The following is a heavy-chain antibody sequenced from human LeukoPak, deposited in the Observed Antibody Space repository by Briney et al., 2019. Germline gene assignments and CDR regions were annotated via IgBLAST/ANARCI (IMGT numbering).Heavy chain of an antibody. Sequence: ASVKVSCKASGYTFTSYGINWVRQATGQGLEWMGWMNPNSGNTGYAQKFQGRVTMTRNTSISTAYMELSSLRSEDTAVYYCARRLAAASDAFDIWGQGTMVTVSS. V-gene: IGHV1-8*02. D-gene: IGHD6-13*01. CDR2: MNPNSGNT. J-gene: IGHJ3*02. CDR3: ARRLAAASDAFDI. CDR1: GYTFTSYG.